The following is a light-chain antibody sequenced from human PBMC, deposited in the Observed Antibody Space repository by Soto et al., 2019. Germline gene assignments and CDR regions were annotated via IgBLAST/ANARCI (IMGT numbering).Light chain of an antibody. Sequence: ERVMTQSPATLSVSPGEKATLSCRASQTVSNNVACYQQKPGQAPRLLMYSPSTRATGIPARFSGSGSGTEFTLTISSLQSEDFAVYYCQQYNEWPLTFGGGTKVETK. V-gene: IGKV3-15*01. CDR1: QTVSNN. CDR2: SPS. CDR3: QQYNEWPLT. J-gene: IGKJ4*01.